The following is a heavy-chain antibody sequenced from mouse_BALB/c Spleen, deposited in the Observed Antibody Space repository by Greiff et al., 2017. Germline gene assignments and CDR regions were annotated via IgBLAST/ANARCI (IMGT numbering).Heavy chain of an antibody. Sequence: EVQLVESGAELVRPGASVKLSCTASGFTFTDYYMHWVKQRPEQGLEWIGWIDPENGDTDYAPKFQGKATMTADTSSNTADLQLSGLTSGDTAVYDGDARDCDGSSGAGLAYWGQGTLVTVSA. CDR3: DARDCDGSSGAGLAY. CDR2: IDPENGDT. CDR1: GFTFTDYY. J-gene: IGHJ3*01. V-gene: IGHV14-4*02. D-gene: IGHD1-1*01.